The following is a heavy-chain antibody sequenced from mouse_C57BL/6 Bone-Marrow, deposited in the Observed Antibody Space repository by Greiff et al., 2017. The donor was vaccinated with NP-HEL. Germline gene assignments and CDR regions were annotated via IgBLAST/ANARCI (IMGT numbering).Heavy chain of an antibody. J-gene: IGHJ3*01. CDR3: ASPGDYYGSIAY. V-gene: IGHV1-20*01. CDR1: GYSFTGYF. Sequence: VHVKQSGPELVKPGDSVKISCKASGYSFTGYFMNWVMQSHGKSLEWIGRINPYNGDTFYNQKFKGKATLTVDKSSSTAHMELRSLTSEDSAVYYCASPGDYYGSIAYWGQGTLVTVSA. CDR2: INPYNGDT. D-gene: IGHD1-1*01.